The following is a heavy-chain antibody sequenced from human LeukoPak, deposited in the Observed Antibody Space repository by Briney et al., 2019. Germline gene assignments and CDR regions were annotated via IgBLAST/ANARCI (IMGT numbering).Heavy chain of an antibody. J-gene: IGHJ4*02. D-gene: IGHD3-3*01. CDR1: GFTFSSYS. CDR2: ISSSSSTI. Sequence: GGSLRLSCAASGFTFSSYSMNWVRQAPGKGLEWVSYISSSSSTIYYADSVKGRFTISRDNAKNSLYLQMNSLRAEDTAVYYCARDDYDFWSGHDYWGQGTLVTVSS. CDR3: ARDDYDFWSGHDY. V-gene: IGHV3-48*04.